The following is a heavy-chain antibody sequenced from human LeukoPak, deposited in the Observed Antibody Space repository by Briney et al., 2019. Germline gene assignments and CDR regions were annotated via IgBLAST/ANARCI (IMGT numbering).Heavy chain of an antibody. V-gene: IGHV1-18*01. Sequence: ASVKVSCKASGYTFTSYGISWVRQAPGQGLEWMGWISAYNGNTNYAQKLQGRVTMTTDTSTSTAYMELRSLRSDDTAVYYCARDGSRNDGDYGNWFDPWGQGTLVTVSS. CDR3: ARDGSRNDGDYGNWFDP. CDR1: GYTFTSYG. CDR2: ISAYNGNT. D-gene: IGHD4-17*01. J-gene: IGHJ5*02.